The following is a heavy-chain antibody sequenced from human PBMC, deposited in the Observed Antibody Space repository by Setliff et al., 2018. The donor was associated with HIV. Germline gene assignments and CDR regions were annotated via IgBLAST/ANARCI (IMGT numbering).Heavy chain of an antibody. Sequence: PSETLSLTCTVSGVSVSSGGYYWSWIRQHPGKCLEWIGDVHHTGTTYLNPSLKSRITISVDTSKNQFSLTLGFVTAADTAVYHCAIGESSTWDLAEHFQHWGHGTLVTVSS. CDR3: AIGESSTWDLAEHFQH. D-gene: IGHD2-2*01. J-gene: IGHJ1*01. CDR1: GVSVSSGGYY. V-gene: IGHV4-31*03. CDR2: VHHTGTT.